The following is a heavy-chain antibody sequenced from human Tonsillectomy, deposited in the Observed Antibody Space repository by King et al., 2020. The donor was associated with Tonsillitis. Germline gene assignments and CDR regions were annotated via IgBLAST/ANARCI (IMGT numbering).Heavy chain of an antibody. CDR3: ARTGYYATSGYYSA. Sequence: VQLQESGPGLVKPSETLSLTCTVSGDSISSHYWSWIRQPPGKGLEWIGFISNTGSPYYNPSLQSRFSMSVDTSNNQFILKMTSVTAADTAVYYCARTGYYATSGYYSAWGQGALVTVSS. CDR1: GDSISSHY. J-gene: IGHJ5*02. CDR2: ISNTGSP. D-gene: IGHD3-22*01. V-gene: IGHV4-59*11.